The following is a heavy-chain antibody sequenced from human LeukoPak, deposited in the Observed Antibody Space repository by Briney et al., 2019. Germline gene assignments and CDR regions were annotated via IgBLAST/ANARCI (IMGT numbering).Heavy chain of an antibody. CDR3: AKDEVVGATWGYYYYYYMDV. CDR1: GFTFSSYG. Sequence: GGSLRLSWAASGFTFSSYGRHWVRQAPGKGLEWGAFIRYDGSNKYYADSVKGRFTISRDNSKNTLYLQMNSLRAEDTAVYYCAKDEVVGATWGYYYYYYMDVWGKGTTVTISS. D-gene: IGHD1-26*01. CDR2: IRYDGSNK. V-gene: IGHV3-30*02. J-gene: IGHJ6*03.